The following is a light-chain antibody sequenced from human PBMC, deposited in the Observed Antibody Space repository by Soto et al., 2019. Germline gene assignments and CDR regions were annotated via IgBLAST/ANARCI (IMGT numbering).Light chain of an antibody. CDR2: GAS. CDR1: QSVTNN. J-gene: IGKJ5*01. V-gene: IGKV3-15*01. CDR3: QQYNNWPPSIT. Sequence: EIVMTQSPATLSVSPGERATLSCRASQSVTNNLAWYQQKPGQAPRLLIYGASTRATDVPARFSGRGSGTEFTLTISSLQAEAFAVYYGQQYNNWPPSITFGQGTRLEIK.